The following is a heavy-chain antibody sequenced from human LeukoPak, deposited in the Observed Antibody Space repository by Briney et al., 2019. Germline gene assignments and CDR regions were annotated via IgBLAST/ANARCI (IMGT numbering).Heavy chain of an antibody. CDR1: GFTFSSYS. CDR3: ARNRLDYYDSSGGDY. CDR2: ISSSSSTI. V-gene: IGHV3-48*01. Sequence: PGGSLRLSCAASGFTFSSYSMNWVRQAPGKGLEWVSYISSSSSTIYYADSVKGRFTISRDNAKNSLYLQMNSLRAEDTAVYYCARNRLDYYDSSGGDYWGQGTLVTVSS. D-gene: IGHD3-22*01. J-gene: IGHJ4*02.